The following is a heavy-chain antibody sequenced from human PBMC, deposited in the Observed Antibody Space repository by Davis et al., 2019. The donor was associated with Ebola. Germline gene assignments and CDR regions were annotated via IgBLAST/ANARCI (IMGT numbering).Heavy chain of an antibody. CDR1: GFTFSSYS. D-gene: IGHD2-15*01. V-gene: IGHV3-21*01. CDR2: ISSSSSYI. CDR3: TRGGVAATRAFDP. Sequence: GESLKISCAASGFTFSSYSMNWVRQAPGQGLEWVSSISSSSSYIYYADSVKGRFTISRDNAKNSLYLQMNSLRAEDTAVYSCTRGGVAATRAFDPWGQGTLVTVSS. J-gene: IGHJ5*02.